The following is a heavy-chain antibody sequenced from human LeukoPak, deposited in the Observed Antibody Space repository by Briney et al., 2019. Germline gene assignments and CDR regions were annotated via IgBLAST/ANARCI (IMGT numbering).Heavy chain of an antibody. V-gene: IGHV3-23*01. D-gene: IGHD6-13*01. Sequence: PGGSLRLSCAASGFTFSSYAMSWVRQAPGKGLEWVSAISGSGGSTYYADSVKGRFTISRDNAKNSLYLQMNSLRAEDTAVYYCARGQLRLDYWGQGTLVTVSS. CDR3: ARGQLRLDY. CDR2: ISGSGGST. CDR1: GFTFSSYA. J-gene: IGHJ4*02.